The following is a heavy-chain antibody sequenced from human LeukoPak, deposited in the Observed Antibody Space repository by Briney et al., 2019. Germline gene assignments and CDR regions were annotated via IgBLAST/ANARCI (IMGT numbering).Heavy chain of an antibody. CDR3: ARARNPYSSSCPPQP. Sequence: PGRSLRLSCAASGFTFSSYAMHWVRQAPGKGLEWVAVISYDGSNKYYADSVKGRFTISRDNSKNTLYLQMNSLRAEDTAVYYCARARNPYSSSCPPQPWGQGTLVTVSS. J-gene: IGHJ5*02. D-gene: IGHD6-13*01. CDR2: ISYDGSNK. V-gene: IGHV3-30*04. CDR1: GFTFSSYA.